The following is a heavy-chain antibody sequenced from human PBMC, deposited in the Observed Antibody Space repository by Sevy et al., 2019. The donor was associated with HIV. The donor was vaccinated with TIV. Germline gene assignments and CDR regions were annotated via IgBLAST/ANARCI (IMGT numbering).Heavy chain of an antibody. CDR3: AKDLAYDNTYLDF. D-gene: IGHD3-22*01. V-gene: IGHV3-23*01. CDR1: GFTFSSYA. CDR2: ISGSGVST. J-gene: IGHJ4*02. Sequence: GGSLRLSCAVSGFTFSSYAMNWVRQSPVMGLEWVSGISGSGVSTYYADSVKGRFTISRDNSRNTLYLQINSLRAEDTALYYCAKDLAYDNTYLDFWGQGTLVTVSS.